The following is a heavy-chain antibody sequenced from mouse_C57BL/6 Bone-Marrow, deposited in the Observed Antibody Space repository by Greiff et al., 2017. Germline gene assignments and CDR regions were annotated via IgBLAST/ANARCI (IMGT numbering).Heavy chain of an antibody. CDR1: GFTFTDYY. V-gene: IGHV7-3*01. Sequence: EVQLVESGGGLVQPGGSLSLSCAASGFTFTDYYMSWVRQPPGKALGWLGFIRNKANGYKTEYSASVKGRFTISRDNSQSILYLQMNALRAEDSATYCCASLYYDHPYYYAMDDWGQGTSVTVAS. J-gene: IGHJ4*01. CDR3: ASLYYDHPYYYAMDD. CDR2: IRNKANGYKT. D-gene: IGHD2-4*01.